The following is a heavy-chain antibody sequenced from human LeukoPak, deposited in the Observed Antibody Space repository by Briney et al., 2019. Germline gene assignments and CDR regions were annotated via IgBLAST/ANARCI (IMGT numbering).Heavy chain of an antibody. J-gene: IGHJ4*02. V-gene: IGHV1-18*01. CDR3: ARDPPQRVGGGY. Sequence: ASVKVSCKASGGTFSSYAISWVRQAPGQGLEWMGWISAYNGNTNYAQKLQGRVTMTTDTSTSTAYMELRSLRSDDTAVYYCARDPPQRVGGGYWGQGTLVTVSS. D-gene: IGHD2-15*01. CDR1: GGTFSSYA. CDR2: ISAYNGNT.